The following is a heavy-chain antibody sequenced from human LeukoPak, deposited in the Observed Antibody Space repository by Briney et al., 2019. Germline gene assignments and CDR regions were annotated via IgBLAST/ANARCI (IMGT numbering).Heavy chain of an antibody. CDR3: ARGAQGSADY. CDR2: IYSGGTT. Sequence: GGSLRLSCAASGFTVSSNYMSWVRQAPGKGLEWVSVIYSGGTTYYADSVKGRFTISRDNSKNTLYLQMNSLRAEDTAVYHCARGAQGSADYWGQGTLVTVSS. V-gene: IGHV3-53*01. CDR1: GFTVSSNY. J-gene: IGHJ4*02.